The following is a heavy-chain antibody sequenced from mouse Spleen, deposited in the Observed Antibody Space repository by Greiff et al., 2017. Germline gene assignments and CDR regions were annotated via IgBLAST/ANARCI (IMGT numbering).Heavy chain of an antibody. D-gene: IGHD1-1*01. CDR1: GFTFSDYG. Sequence: EVKLMESGGGLVKPGGSLKLSCAASGFTFSDYGMHWVRQAPEKGLEWVAYISSGSSTIYYADTVKGRFTISRDNAKNTLFLQMTSLRSEDTAMYYCARTHYGSSYDWYFDVWGAGTTVTVSS. CDR2: ISSGSSTI. V-gene: IGHV5-17*01. J-gene: IGHJ1*01. CDR3: ARTHYGSSYDWYFDV.